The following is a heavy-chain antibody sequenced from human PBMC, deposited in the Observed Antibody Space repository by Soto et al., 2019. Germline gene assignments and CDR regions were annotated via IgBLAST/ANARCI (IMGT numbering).Heavy chain of an antibody. CDR1: GESISSGGYY. CDR2: IYDSESA. J-gene: IGHJ4*02. Sequence: QVQLHESGPGLVKASQTLSLICNVSGESISSGGYYWSWIRHHPGKGLEWIGYIYDSESAYYNPSLKGLVTISMDTSKNHFAMKLSSVTAADTAVYYCARASSSSSAADYWGQGTLITVSS. D-gene: IGHD6-6*01. V-gene: IGHV4-31*01. CDR3: ARASSSSSAADY.